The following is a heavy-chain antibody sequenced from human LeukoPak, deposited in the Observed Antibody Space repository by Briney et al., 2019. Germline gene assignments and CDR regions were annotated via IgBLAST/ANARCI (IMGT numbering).Heavy chain of an antibody. CDR2: IYYSGST. Sequence: SETLSLTCTVSGGSISSSSYYWGWIRQPPGKGLEWIGSIYYSGSTYYNPSLKSRVTISVDTSKNQFSLKLSSVTAADTAVYYCARERYDYVWGSYRHNWFDPWGQGTLVTVSS. V-gene: IGHV4-39*07. D-gene: IGHD3-16*02. CDR3: ARERYDYVWGSYRHNWFDP. J-gene: IGHJ5*02. CDR1: GGSISSSSYY.